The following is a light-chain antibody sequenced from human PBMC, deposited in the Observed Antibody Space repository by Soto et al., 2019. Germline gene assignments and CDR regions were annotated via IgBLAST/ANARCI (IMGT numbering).Light chain of an antibody. Sequence: IGLPNSPGSLSLSPGERATLSYRASQSVSSSYLAWYQQKPGQAPRVLISDASSRATGIPDRFSGSGSGTEFTLTISRLEPEDLAVYYCQQYASAVTFGGGTKVDI. CDR2: DAS. V-gene: IGKV3-20*01. J-gene: IGKJ4*01. CDR1: QSVSSSY. CDR3: QQYASAVT.